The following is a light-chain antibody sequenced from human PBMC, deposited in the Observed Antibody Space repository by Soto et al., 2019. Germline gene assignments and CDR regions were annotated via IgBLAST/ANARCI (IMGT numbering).Light chain of an antibody. CDR1: QSVSSN. CDR2: GSS. J-gene: IGKJ5*01. Sequence: EVGMTQSPDTLSVSPGERATLSCRASQSVSSNLAWYQQKLGQAPRLLIYGSSTRATGIPARFSGSGSGTDFTLTISRLEPEDFAVYYCQQYGSSSWTFGQGTRLEIK. V-gene: IGKV3-20*01. CDR3: QQYGSSSWT.